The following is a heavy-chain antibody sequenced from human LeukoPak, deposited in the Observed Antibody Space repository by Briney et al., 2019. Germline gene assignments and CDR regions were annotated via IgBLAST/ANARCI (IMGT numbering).Heavy chain of an antibody. J-gene: IGHJ6*02. V-gene: IGHV3-21*01. D-gene: IGHD3-16*01. CDR2: ISSSSSYI. CDR1: GFTFSSYS. CDR3: ARGTVRGVLGGMDV. Sequence: GGSLRLSCAASGFTFSSYSMNWVRQAPGKGLEWVSSISSSSSYIYYADSVKGRFTISRDNAKNSLYLQMNSLRAEDTAVYYCARGTVRGVLGGMDVWGQGTTVTVSS.